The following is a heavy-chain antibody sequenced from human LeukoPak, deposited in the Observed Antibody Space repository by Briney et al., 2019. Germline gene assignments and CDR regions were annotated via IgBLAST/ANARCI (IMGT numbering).Heavy chain of an antibody. CDR1: GGTFSSYA. CDR3: AREIPYCSSTSCLNWFDP. D-gene: IGHD2-2*01. CDR2: IIPIFGTA. J-gene: IGHJ5*02. Sequence: SVKVSCKASGGTFSSYAISWVRQAPGQGLEWMGGIIPIFGTANYAQKFQGRVTITADESTSTAYMELSSLRSEDTAVYYCAREIPYCSSTSCLNWFDPWGQGTLVTVSS. V-gene: IGHV1-69*01.